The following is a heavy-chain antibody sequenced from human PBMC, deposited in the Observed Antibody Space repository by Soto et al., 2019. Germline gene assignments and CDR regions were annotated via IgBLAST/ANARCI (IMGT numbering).Heavy chain of an antibody. V-gene: IGHV4-4*02. D-gene: IGHD3-10*01. J-gene: IGHJ4*02. CDR1: GASISSSNW. Sequence: PSETLSLTCIVSGASISSSNWWSWVRQSPGMGLEWIGEISHSGNTNYNPSLKGRVTISIDKSKNQLSLKLASVTAADTAVYYCARVDYYFASGTFGYWGQGTLVTVS. CDR2: ISHSGNT. CDR3: ARVDYYFASGTFGY.